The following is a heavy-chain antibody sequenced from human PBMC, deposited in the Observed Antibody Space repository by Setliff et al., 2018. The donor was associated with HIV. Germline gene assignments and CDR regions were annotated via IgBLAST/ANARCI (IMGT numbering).Heavy chain of an antibody. CDR1: GGSISSSSYY. Sequence: SETLSLTCTVSGGSISSSSYYWGWIRQPPGKGLEWIGSIYYSGSTYYNPFLKSRVTISVDTSKNQFSLKLSSVTAADTAVYYCAREGEIRLGELSVDYWGQGTLVTVSS. J-gene: IGHJ4*02. D-gene: IGHD3-16*02. CDR3: AREGEIRLGELSVDY. V-gene: IGHV4-39*07. CDR2: IYYSGST.